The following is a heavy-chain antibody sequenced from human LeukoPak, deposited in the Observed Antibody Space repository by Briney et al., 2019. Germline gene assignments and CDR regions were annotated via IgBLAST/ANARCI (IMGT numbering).Heavy chain of an antibody. V-gene: IGHV1-46*01. J-gene: IGHJ4*02. CDR1: GDTLTSYY. CDR3: ARVPRIGYNYAFDY. D-gene: IGHD5-24*01. Sequence: ASVKVSCKASGDTLTSYYMHWVRQAPGQGLEWMGIINPTGGSTNYAQKFKGRVTMTRDTSTSTVYMELSSLRSDDTAVYYCARVPRIGYNYAFDYWGQGTLVTVSS. CDR2: INPTGGST.